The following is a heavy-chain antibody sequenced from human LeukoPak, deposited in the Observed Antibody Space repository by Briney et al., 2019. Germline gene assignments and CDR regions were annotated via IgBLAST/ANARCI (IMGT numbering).Heavy chain of an antibody. CDR3: AGSVRGTFFFDY. V-gene: IGHV3-21*05. CDR2: ISSGSDLI. J-gene: IGHJ4*02. Sequence: GGSLRLSCTASGFTSSSYEMNWVRQAPGRGLEWVSVISSGSDLIYYADSMKGRFTISRDNAKNSVYLEMNSLRAEDTAVYYCAGSVRGTFFFDYWGQGTLVTVSS. CDR1: GFTSSSYE. D-gene: IGHD3-10*01.